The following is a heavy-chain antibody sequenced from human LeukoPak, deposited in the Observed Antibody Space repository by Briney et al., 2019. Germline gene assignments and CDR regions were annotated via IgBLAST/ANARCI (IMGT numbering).Heavy chain of an antibody. J-gene: IGHJ4*02. V-gene: IGHV3-30-3*01. CDR3: AREGSGRSLDY. CDR1: GFTFSSYA. D-gene: IGHD3-10*01. Sequence: GGSLRLSCAASGFTFSSYAMHWVRQAPGKGLEWAAVISYDGSNKYYADSVKGRFTIPRDNSKNTLYLQMNSLRAEDTAVYYCAREGSGRSLDYWGQGTLVTVSS. CDR2: ISYDGSNK.